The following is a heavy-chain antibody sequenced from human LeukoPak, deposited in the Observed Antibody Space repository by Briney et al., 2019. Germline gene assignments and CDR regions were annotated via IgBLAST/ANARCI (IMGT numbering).Heavy chain of an antibody. D-gene: IGHD3-10*01. Sequence: GESLKISCKGSGYSFTNYWIGWVRQMPGKGLEWMGIIYPGDSDTRYSPSFQDQVTISADKSISTAYLQWSSLKASDTAMYYCARQRFTMRAYAGNWFDPWGQGTLVAVSS. CDR2: IYPGDSDT. V-gene: IGHV5-51*01. CDR3: ARQRFTMRAYAGNWFDP. J-gene: IGHJ5*02. CDR1: GYSFTNYW.